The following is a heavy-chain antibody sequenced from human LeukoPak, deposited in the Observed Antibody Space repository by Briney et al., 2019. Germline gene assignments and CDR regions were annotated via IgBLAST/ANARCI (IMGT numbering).Heavy chain of an antibody. Sequence: SETLSLTCTVSGGSISSYYWSWIRQPPGKGLEWIGYIYYSGSTNYNPSLKSRVTISVDTSKNQFSPKLSSVTAADTAVYYCARYYYDSSGYYYGYFDYWGQGTLVTVSS. CDR2: IYYSGST. V-gene: IGHV4-59*01. J-gene: IGHJ4*02. CDR1: GGSISSYY. D-gene: IGHD3-22*01. CDR3: ARYYYDSSGYYYGYFDY.